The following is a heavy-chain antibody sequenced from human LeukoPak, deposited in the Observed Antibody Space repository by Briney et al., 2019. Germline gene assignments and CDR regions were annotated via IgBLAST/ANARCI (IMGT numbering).Heavy chain of an antibody. J-gene: IGHJ4*02. Sequence: ASVKVSCKASGYTFSNYYVHWVRQAPGQGLEWMGVINPSGGSTNYAQKFQGRVTMTRDTSTSTVYMEMSSLRSEDTAVYYCASLYDILGPGGGDYWGQGTLVTVSS. V-gene: IGHV1-46*01. CDR3: ASLYDILGPGGGDY. D-gene: IGHD3-9*01. CDR2: INPSGGST. CDR1: GYTFSNYY.